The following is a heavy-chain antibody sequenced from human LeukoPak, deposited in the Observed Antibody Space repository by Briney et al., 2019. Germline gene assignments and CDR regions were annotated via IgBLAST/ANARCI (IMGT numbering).Heavy chain of an antibody. V-gene: IGHV4-34*01. CDR3: ASRSTDSSGYYSLDY. CDR1: GGSFSGYY. D-gene: IGHD3-22*01. CDR2: INHSGST. Sequence: SETLSLTCAVYGGSFSGYYWSWIRQPPGKWLEWIGEINHSGSTNYNPSLKSRVTISVDTSKNQFSLKLSSVTAADTAVYYCASRSTDSSGYYSLDYWGQGTLVTVSS. J-gene: IGHJ4*02.